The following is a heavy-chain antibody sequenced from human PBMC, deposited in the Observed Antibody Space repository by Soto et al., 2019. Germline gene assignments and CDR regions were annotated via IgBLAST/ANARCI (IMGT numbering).Heavy chain of an antibody. CDR1: GGSMGGYY. Sequence: WGTPALSSKVSGGSMGGYYWNWVGQPPGKGLEWIGYMYPTGTTRYNPSLKSRVSISMDTSKNHFSLRLSSLTAADTAVYYCAGEYRTPPSCHLPYWGQGPPVTVS. J-gene: IGHJ4*02. D-gene: IGHD2-8*01. CDR2: MYPTGTT. CDR3: AGEYRTPPSCHLPY. V-gene: IGHV4-59*01.